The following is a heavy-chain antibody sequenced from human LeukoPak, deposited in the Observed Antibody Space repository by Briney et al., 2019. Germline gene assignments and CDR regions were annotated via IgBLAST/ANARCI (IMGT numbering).Heavy chain of an antibody. CDR3: SRENGAFSPFGY. J-gene: IGHJ4*02. CDR1: GGSVTSTDW. D-gene: IGHD2-8*01. Sequence: PSGTLSLTCGVSGGSVTSTDWWSWVRQPPGQGLEWIGEVSLSGLTNYNPSLSSRVIMALDTSKNHLSLHLTSVTAADTAVYYCSRENGAFSPFGYWGQGYLVTVLS. CDR2: VSLSGLT. V-gene: IGHV4-4*02.